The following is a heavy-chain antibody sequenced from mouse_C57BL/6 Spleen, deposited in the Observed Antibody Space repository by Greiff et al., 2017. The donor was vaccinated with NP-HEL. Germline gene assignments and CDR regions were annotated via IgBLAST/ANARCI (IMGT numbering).Heavy chain of an antibody. V-gene: IGHV1-54*01. CDR3: ARSGIIPAWFAY. Sequence: QVQLQQSGAELVRPGTSVKVSCKASGYAFTNYLIEWVKQRPGQGLEWIGVINPGSGGTNYNEKFKGKATLTADKSSSTAYMQLSSLTSEDSAVYFCARSGIIPAWFAYWGQGTLVTVSA. D-gene: IGHD3-2*02. CDR1: GYAFTNYL. CDR2: INPGSGGT. J-gene: IGHJ3*01.